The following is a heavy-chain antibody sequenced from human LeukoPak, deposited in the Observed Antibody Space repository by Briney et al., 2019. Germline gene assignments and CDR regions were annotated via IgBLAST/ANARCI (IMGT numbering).Heavy chain of an antibody. D-gene: IGHD3-16*02. CDR3: AREGDSRWGELSP. CDR2: IWFDGSEQ. CDR1: GFTSSTYA. J-gene: IGHJ1*01. Sequence: GRSLRLSCAAPGFTSSTYAIHWVRQAPGKGLEWVTVIWFDGSEQYYADSVKGRFIISRDNSKSTSNLQLNSLRAEDTAVYYCAREGDSRWGELSPWGQGTLVTVSS. V-gene: IGHV3-33*01.